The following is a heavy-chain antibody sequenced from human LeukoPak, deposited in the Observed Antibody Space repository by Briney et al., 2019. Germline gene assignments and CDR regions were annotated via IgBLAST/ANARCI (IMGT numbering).Heavy chain of an antibody. D-gene: IGHD3-10*01. V-gene: IGHV1-8*01. CDR3: ARGRPPYMVRGAKPWFDP. CDR2: MNPNSGNT. J-gene: IGHJ5*02. Sequence: GPSVTVSCNASGYTFTIYDINWVRQAPGQGLEWMGWMNPNSGNTGYSQKFQGRVTMTRNTSISTAYMELSSLRSEDTAVYYCARGRPPYMVRGAKPWFDPWGQGTLVTVSS. CDR1: GYTFTIYD.